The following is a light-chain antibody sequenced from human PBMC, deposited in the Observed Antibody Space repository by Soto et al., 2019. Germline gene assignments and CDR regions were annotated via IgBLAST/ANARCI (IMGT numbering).Light chain of an antibody. CDR1: QSVSPG. Sequence: EIVLTQSPATLSLSPGERATLSCRAGQSVSPGLAWYQQKPGQAPRLLIYETSNRATGIPARFGGSGSGTDFSLTITNLEPEDFAVYYCQQRAGWPLTFGGGTKV. J-gene: IGKJ4*01. CDR3: QQRAGWPLT. V-gene: IGKV3-11*01. CDR2: ETS.